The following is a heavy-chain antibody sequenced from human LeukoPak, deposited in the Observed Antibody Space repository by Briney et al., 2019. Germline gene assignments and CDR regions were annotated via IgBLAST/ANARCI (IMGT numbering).Heavy chain of an antibody. CDR3: ARDLHYYGSGP. D-gene: IGHD3-10*01. CDR2: ISGTSSYM. Sequence: GGSLGLSCVAYGFNFRDYSMNWVRQAPWKGLDWVSGISGTSSYMYYGDSVKGRFTVSRDNAKNSLYLQMESLRVEDTAVYYCARDLHYYGSGPWGQGTLVTVSS. V-gene: IGHV3-21*01. CDR1: GFNFRDYS. J-gene: IGHJ5*02.